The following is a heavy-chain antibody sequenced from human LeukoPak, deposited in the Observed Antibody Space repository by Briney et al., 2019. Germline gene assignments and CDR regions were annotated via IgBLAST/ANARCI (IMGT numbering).Heavy chain of an antibody. D-gene: IGHD3-22*01. CDR1: GFTFSSYA. CDR2: ITSSGGST. V-gene: IGHV3-23*01. J-gene: IGHJ4*02. Sequence: PGGSLRLSCAASGFTFSSYAMSWVRQAPGKGLEWVSAITSSGGSTYYEDSVKGRFTISRDNSNNTLYLQVNSLRAEDTAVYYCAKRYYYDNSGLWDSWGQGTLVTVTS. CDR3: AKRYYYDNSGLWDS.